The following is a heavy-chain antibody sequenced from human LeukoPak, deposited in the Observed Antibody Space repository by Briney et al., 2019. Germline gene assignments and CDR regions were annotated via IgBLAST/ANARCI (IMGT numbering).Heavy chain of an antibody. CDR3: ARGGLSGYYYDSSGYSKFDP. J-gene: IGHJ5*02. Sequence: PGGSLRLSCAASGFTFSSYSMNWVRQAPGKGLEWVSSISSSSYIYYADSVKGRFTISRDNSKNTLYLQMSSLRAEDTAVYYCARGGLSGYYYDSSGYSKFDPWGQGTLVTVSS. D-gene: IGHD3-22*01. CDR2: ISSSSYI. V-gene: IGHV3-21*01. CDR1: GFTFSSYS.